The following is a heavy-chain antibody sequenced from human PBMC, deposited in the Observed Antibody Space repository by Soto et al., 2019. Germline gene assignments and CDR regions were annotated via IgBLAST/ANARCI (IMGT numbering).Heavy chain of an antibody. V-gene: IGHV3-74*01. J-gene: IGHJ5*02. D-gene: IGHD1-26*01. CDR3: VWGQWEYH. CDR2: INSDGSNT. CDR1: GFTFSNYW. Sequence: EVQLVESGGGLVQPGGSLRLSCTASGFTFSNYWMHWVRQAPGKGLVWVSRINSDGSNTNYADSVKGRFTISRDNAKNTLYLQMNSLRAEDTAVYYCVWGQWEYHWGQGTLVTVSS.